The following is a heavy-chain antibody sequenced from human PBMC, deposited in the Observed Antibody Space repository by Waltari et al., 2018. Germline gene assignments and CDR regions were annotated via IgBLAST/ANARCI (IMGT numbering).Heavy chain of an antibody. D-gene: IGHD3-10*01. CDR1: GFTFSSYA. Sequence: EVQLLESGGGLVQPGGSLRLSCAASGFTFSSYAMSWVRQAPGKGLEWVSAISGSGGSTYYADSVKGRFTISRYNSKNTLYLQMNSLRAEDTAVYYCAKQWFGEFTPEYVQHWGQGTLVTVSS. CDR2: ISGSGGST. J-gene: IGHJ1*01. V-gene: IGHV3-23*01. CDR3: AKQWFGEFTPEYVQH.